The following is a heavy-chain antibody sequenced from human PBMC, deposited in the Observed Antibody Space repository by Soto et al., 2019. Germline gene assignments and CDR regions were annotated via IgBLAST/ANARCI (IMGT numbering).Heavy chain of an antibody. CDR2: INSAGSST. CDR1: GFTFSTFW. J-gene: IGHJ4*02. V-gene: IGHV3-74*01. Sequence: EVQLVESGGDLVQPGGSLRLSCEASGFTFSTFWMHWVRQAPGKGLVWVSRINSAGSSTNYADSVKGRVTISRDNAKNTLYLQLNSLRPEDTAVYYCARDFEYWGQGTLVTVSS. CDR3: ARDFEY.